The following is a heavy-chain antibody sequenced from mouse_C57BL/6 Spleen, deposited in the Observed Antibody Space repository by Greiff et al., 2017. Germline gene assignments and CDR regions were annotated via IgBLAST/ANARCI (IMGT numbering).Heavy chain of an antibody. CDR2: IWSGGST. CDR1: GFSLTSYG. V-gene: IGHV2-2*01. Sequence: VKLVESGPGLVQPSQSLSITCTVSGFSLTSYGVHWVRQSPGKGLEWLGVIWSGGSTDYNAAFISRLSISKDNSKSQVFFKMNSLQADDTAIYYCARTWGGVRGAMDYWGQGTSVTVSS. J-gene: IGHJ4*01. CDR3: ARTWGGVRGAMDY. D-gene: IGHD1-1*01.